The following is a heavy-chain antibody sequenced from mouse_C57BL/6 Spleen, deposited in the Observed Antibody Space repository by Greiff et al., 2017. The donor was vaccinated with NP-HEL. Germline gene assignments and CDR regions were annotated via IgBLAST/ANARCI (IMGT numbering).Heavy chain of an antibody. Sequence: ESGPGLVKPSPSLSLTCSVTGYSITSGYYWNWIRQFPGNKLEWMGYISYDGSNNYNPSLKNRISITRDTSKNQFFLKLNSVTTEDTATYYCAREYYDYDGRAYYLDYWGQGTTLTVSS. CDR1: GYSITSGYY. D-gene: IGHD2-4*01. CDR2: ISYDGSN. CDR3: AREYYDYDGRAYYLDY. J-gene: IGHJ2*01. V-gene: IGHV3-6*01.